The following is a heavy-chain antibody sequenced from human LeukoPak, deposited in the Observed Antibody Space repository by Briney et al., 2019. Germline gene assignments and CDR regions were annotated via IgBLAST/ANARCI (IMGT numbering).Heavy chain of an antibody. V-gene: IGHV4-59*12. J-gene: IGHJ4*02. CDR2: IYYSGST. Sequence: SETLSLTCTVSGGSISSYYWSWIRQPPGKGLECVGYIYYSGSTNYNPSLKSRVAMSIDKSKNQFSLNVNSVTAADTAVYYCARAGQGYCTSTSCYLSLDFWGQGALVTVSS. D-gene: IGHD2-2*01. CDR3: ARAGQGYCTSTSCYLSLDF. CDR1: GGSISSYY.